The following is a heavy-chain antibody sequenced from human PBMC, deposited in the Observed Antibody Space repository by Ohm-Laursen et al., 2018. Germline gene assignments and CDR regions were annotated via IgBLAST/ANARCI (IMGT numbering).Heavy chain of an antibody. CDR3: AKGVGYCSGGSCTEAFDI. D-gene: IGHD2-15*01. CDR2: ISGSGGST. V-gene: IGHV3-23*01. J-gene: IGHJ3*02. Sequence: SLRLSCAASGFTFSSYAMSWVRQAPGKGLEWVSAISGSGGSTYYADSVKGRFTISRDNSKNTLYLQMNSLRAEDTAVYYCAKGVGYCSGGSCTEAFDIWGQGTMVTVSS. CDR1: GFTFSSYA.